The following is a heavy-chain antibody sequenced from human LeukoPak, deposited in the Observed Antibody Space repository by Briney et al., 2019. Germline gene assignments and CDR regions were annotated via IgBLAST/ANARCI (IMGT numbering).Heavy chain of an antibody. CDR1: GFTFDDYG. V-gene: IGHV3-20*04. J-gene: IGHJ6*03. D-gene: IGHD4-23*01. CDR3: VRGSTVVSRGYFYYYMYV. CDR2: INWNGGNT. Sequence: GGSLRLSCAASGFTFDDYGMSWVRQAPGKGLEWVSGINWNGGNTDYADSVKGRFTISRDNAKNTLDLQMNSLRAEDTALYYCVRGSTVVSRGYFYYYMYVWGKGTTVTVSS.